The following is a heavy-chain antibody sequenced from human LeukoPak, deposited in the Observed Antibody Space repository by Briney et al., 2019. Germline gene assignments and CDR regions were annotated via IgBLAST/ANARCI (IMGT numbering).Heavy chain of an antibody. Sequence: SETLSLTCAVYGGSFSGYYWSWIRQPPGKGLEWIGEINHSGSTNYNPSLKSRVIISVDTSKNQFSLKLSSVTAADTAVYYCARGPSGVPAAMLGYAFDIWGQGTMVTVSS. CDR3: ARGPSGVPAAMLGYAFDI. V-gene: IGHV4-34*01. CDR2: INHSGST. CDR1: GGSFSGYY. D-gene: IGHD2-2*01. J-gene: IGHJ3*02.